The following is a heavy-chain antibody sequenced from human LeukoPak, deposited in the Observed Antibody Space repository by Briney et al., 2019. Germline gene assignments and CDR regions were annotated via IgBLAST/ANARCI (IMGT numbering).Heavy chain of an antibody. CDR1: GSTFSSYS. D-gene: IGHD2-2*01. Sequence: PGGSLRLSCAASGSTFSSYSMNWVRQAPGKGLEWVSSISSSSSYIYYADSVKGRFTISRDNAKNSLYLQMNSLRAEDTAVYYCASPVDTYCSSTSCSYFQHWGQGTLVTVSS. J-gene: IGHJ1*01. V-gene: IGHV3-21*01. CDR3: ASPVDTYCSSTSCSYFQH. CDR2: ISSSSSYI.